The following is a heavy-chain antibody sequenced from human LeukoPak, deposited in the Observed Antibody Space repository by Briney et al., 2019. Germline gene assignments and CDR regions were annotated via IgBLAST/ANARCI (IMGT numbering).Heavy chain of an antibody. CDR2: IIPIFGTA. CDR3: ARAVAVTRFFFDY. V-gene: IGHV1-69*05. J-gene: IGHJ4*02. Sequence: SVKVSCKASGGTFSSYAISWVRQAPGQGLEWMGRIIPIFGTANYAQKFQGRVTITTDESTSTAYMELSSLRSEDTAVYYCARAVAVTRFFFDYWAREPWSPSPQ. D-gene: IGHD4-17*01. CDR1: GGTFSSYA.